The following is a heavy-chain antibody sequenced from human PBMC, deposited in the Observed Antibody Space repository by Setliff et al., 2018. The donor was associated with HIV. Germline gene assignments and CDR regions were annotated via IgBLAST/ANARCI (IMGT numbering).Heavy chain of an antibody. Sequence: SETLSLTCTVSGGSINSGGYYWVWIRQPALKRLEWIGRIYTSGLTSSNPSLKSRVTISVDTSKNQVSLKLSSVTASDTAVYYCARARYIVIRGDAGMDVWGPGTTVTVS. CDR2: IYTSGLT. CDR3: ARARYIVIRGDAGMDV. D-gene: IGHD3-10*01. V-gene: IGHV4-61*02. CDR1: GGSINSGGYY. J-gene: IGHJ6*02.